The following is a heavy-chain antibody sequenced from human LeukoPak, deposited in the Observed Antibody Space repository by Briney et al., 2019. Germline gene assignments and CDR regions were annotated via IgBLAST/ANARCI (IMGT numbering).Heavy chain of an antibody. CDR3: ARLGIKYDYVWGSYRSIPYYFDY. D-gene: IGHD3-16*02. Sequence: SETLSLTCTASGGSISSSSYYWGWIRQPPGKGLEWIATIYYTGRTYYNPSLKSRVTISIDTSKNQFSLKLSSVPAADTAVYYCARLGIKYDYVWGSYRSIPYYFDYWGQGTLVTVSS. J-gene: IGHJ4*02. V-gene: IGHV4-39*01. CDR2: IYYTGRT. CDR1: GGSISSSSYY.